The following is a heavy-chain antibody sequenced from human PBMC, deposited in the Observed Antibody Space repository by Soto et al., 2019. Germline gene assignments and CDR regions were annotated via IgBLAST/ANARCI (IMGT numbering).Heavy chain of an antibody. V-gene: IGHV3-23*01. CDR3: AKAPLAFDI. Sequence: PGGSLRLSCAASGFSVSDSTMSWVRQAPGKGLEWVSSITASGAVTYYADSVKGRVTISRDTSKDTVFLQMNSVRVEDTAIYYCAKAPLAFDIWGRDIGHRLL. CDR2: ITASGAVT. J-gene: IGHJ3*02. CDR1: GFSVSDST.